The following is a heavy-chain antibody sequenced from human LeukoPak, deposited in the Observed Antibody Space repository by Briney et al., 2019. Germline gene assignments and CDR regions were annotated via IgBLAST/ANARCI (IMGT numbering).Heavy chain of an antibody. CDR2: ISGSGGNT. J-gene: IGHJ4*02. CDR3: AKRGVVIRVILVGFHKEAYYFDS. V-gene: IGHV3-23*01. CDR1: GGSISSTYD. D-gene: IGHD3-22*01. Sequence: ETLSLTCTVSGGSISSTYDHWDWIRQPPGKGLEWVSGISGSGGNTYYADSVKGRFTISRDNSKNTLYLQMNSLRAEDTAVYFCAKRGVVIRVILVGFHKEAYYFDSWGQGALVTVSS.